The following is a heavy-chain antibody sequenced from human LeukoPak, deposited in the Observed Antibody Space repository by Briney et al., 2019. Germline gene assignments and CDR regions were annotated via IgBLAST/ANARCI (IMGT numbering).Heavy chain of an antibody. CDR2: INQDESQK. V-gene: IGHV3-7*01. Sequence: GGSLRLSCAAPGFNVRNNWMSWVRLAPGKGLEYVANINQDESQKYYVDSVKGRFTISKDNAKNSLNLQMNSLRAEDTGVYYCARNNYDIRGQGTLVTVSS. CDR1: GFNVRNNW. CDR3: ARNNYDI. D-gene: IGHD3-9*01. J-gene: IGHJ4*02.